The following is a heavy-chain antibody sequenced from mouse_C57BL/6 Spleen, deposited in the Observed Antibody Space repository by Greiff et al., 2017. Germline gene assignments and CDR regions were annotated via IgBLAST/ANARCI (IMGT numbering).Heavy chain of an antibody. J-gene: IGHJ3*01. CDR3: ARGDYDRAWFAY. Sequence: QVQLKQPGAELVKPGASVKLSCKASGYTFTSYWMHWVKQRPGQGLEWIGMIHPNSGSTNYNEKFKSKATLTVDKSSSTAYMQLSSLTSEDSAVYYCARGDYDRAWFAYWGQGTLVTVSA. CDR2: IHPNSGST. V-gene: IGHV1-64*01. CDR1: GYTFTSYW. D-gene: IGHD2-4*01.